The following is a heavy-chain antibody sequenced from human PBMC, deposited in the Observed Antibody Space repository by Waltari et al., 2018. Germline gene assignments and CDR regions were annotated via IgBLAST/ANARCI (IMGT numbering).Heavy chain of an antibody. D-gene: IGHD3-10*01. CDR1: TGSIHNFY. Sequence: QVQLQESGPGLVKPSETLSLTCTVSTGSIHNFYWSGTSPPPGKGLEWIGYAYFSGTTTYNPSLKSRVTISVDTSKNQFSLKLTSVTAADTATYYCARGGLRYYDSGSQPYNWFGPWGQGIMVSVSS. CDR3: ARGGLRYYDSGSQPYNWFGP. V-gene: IGHV4-59*01. CDR2: AYFSGTT. J-gene: IGHJ5*02.